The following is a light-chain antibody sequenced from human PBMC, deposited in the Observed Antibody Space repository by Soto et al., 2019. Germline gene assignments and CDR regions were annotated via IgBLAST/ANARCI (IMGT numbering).Light chain of an antibody. Sequence: IQMTQPPSTLSASVGYRVTITCRASQSISRWLAWYQQKPGKAPELLIYAASILQSGVPSRFSGSGSGTDFTLTITSLQPEDFAIYYCLQDYTYHRTFDGGTKVDIK. CDR2: AAS. J-gene: IGKJ4*01. CDR1: QSISRW. CDR3: LQDYTYHRT. V-gene: IGKV1-6*01.